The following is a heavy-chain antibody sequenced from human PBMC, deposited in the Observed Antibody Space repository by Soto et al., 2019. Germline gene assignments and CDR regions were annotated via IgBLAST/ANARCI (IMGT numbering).Heavy chain of an antibody. CDR2: ISGSGVST. D-gene: IGHD2-21*02. J-gene: IGHJ4*02. Sequence: PGGSLRLSCSASGFTFSSYAMHWVRQAPGKGLEWVSTISGSGVSTYYADSVKGRFTISRDDSKNTLHLQMNSLRAEDTAVYYCAKYESGIRSNCIDYWGQGNLVTVSS. V-gene: IGHV3-23*01. CDR1: GFTFSSYA. CDR3: AKYESGIRSNCIDY.